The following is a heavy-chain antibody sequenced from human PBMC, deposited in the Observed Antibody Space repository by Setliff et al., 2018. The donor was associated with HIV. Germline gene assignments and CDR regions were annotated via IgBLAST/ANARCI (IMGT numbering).Heavy chain of an antibody. D-gene: IGHD4-4*01. Sequence: SETLSLTCTVSGGSISSGDYYWNWIRQPPGKGLEWIGYIHYSGITYYNPSLKSRITISLDTPKNQFSLNLSSVTAADTAVYYCAAFFVTPMTTQDFWGQGTLVTVSS. J-gene: IGHJ4*02. CDR2: IHYSGIT. CDR1: GGSISSGDYY. V-gene: IGHV4-30-4*08. CDR3: AAFFVTPMTTQDF.